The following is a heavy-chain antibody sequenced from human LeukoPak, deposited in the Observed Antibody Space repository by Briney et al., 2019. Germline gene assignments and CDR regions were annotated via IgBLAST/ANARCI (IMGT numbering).Heavy chain of an antibody. V-gene: IGHV4-31*03. D-gene: IGHD3-16*02. CDR3: AAALRGDYVWGRYRLHWFDP. J-gene: IGHJ5*02. Sequence: PSETLSLTCTVSGGSISSGGYYWSWIRQHPGKGLEWIGYIYYSGSTYYNPSLNSRVTISVDTSKNQFPLKLSSVTAADKAVYYCAAALRGDYVWGRYRLHWFDPWGQGTLVTVSS. CDR2: IYYSGST. CDR1: GGSISSGGYY.